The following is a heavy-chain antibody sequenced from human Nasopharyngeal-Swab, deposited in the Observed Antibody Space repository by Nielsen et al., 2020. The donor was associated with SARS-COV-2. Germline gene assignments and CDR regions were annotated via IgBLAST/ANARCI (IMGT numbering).Heavy chain of an antibody. V-gene: IGHV3-30-3*01. D-gene: IGHD1-26*01. CDR3: ARSGRSGSYFNWFDP. J-gene: IGHJ5*02. CDR2: ISYDGSNK. CDR1: GFTFSSYA. Sequence: GESLKISCAASGFTFSSYAMHWVRQAPGKGLEWVAVISYDGSNKYYADSVKGRFTISRDNSKNTLYLQMNGLRAEDTAVYYCARSGRSGSYFNWFDPWGQGTLVTVSS.